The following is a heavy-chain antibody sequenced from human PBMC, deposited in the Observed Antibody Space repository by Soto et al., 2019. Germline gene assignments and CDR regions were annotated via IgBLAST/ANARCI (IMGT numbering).Heavy chain of an antibody. Sequence: QVQLVQSGAEVKKPGASVKVSCKASGYIFSGYYIHWVRQAPGQGPEWVGWINPNNGDTNYAQKYQGRVTMTRDTSITTVYMELNSLRSDDTPVYYCARARSVAGKKFDYWGQGTLVTVS. J-gene: IGHJ4*02. CDR3: ARARSVAGKKFDY. CDR1: GYIFSGYY. V-gene: IGHV1-2*02. D-gene: IGHD6-19*01. CDR2: INPNNGDT.